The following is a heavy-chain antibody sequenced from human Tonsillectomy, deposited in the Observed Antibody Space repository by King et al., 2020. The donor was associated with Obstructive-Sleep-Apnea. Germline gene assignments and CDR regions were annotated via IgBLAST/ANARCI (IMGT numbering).Heavy chain of an antibody. CDR2: ISYTGRS. CDR1: GGSISSSSFY. V-gene: IGHV4-39*07. Sequence: LQLQESGPGLVKPSDTLSLTCTVSGGSISSSSFYWGWIRQPPGKGLEWIGTISYTGRSNYNPSLKSRVTLSVDTPKNHFSLKLSSVTAADTAVYYCAREGASGTNWFDPWGKGTLVTVSS. D-gene: IGHD6-13*01. CDR3: AREGASGTNWFDP. J-gene: IGHJ5*02.